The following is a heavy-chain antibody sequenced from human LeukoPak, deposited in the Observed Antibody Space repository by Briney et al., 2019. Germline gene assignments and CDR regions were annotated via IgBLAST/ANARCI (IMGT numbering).Heavy chain of an antibody. CDR1: GFTVSSYS. CDR2: ISGSGGST. V-gene: IGHV3-23*01. J-gene: IGHJ4*02. D-gene: IGHD6-13*01. Sequence: GGSLRLSCAASGFTVSSYSMSWVRQAPGKGLEWVSAISGSGGSTYYADSVKGRFTISRDNSKNTLYLQMNSLRAEDTAVYYCAKGAAADYYYFDYWGQGTLVTVSS. CDR3: AKGAAADYYYFDY.